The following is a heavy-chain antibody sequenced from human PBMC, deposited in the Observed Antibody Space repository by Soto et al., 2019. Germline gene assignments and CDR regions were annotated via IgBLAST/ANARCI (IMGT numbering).Heavy chain of an antibody. CDR3: ARGCAAASARSFDP. CDR1: GGSFSGYY. V-gene: IGHV4-34*01. J-gene: IGHJ5*02. D-gene: IGHD2-2*01. Sequence: QVQLQQWGAGLLKPSETLSLTCAVYGGSFSGYYWSWIRQPPGKGLEWIGEINHSGSTNYNPSLKRRVTXXVXTXXNQFSLKLSSVTAADTAVYYCARGCAAASARSFDPWGQGTLVTVSS. CDR2: INHSGST.